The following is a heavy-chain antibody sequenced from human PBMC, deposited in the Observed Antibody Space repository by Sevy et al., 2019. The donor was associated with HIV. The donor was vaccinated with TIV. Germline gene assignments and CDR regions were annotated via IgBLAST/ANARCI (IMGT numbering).Heavy chain of an antibody. J-gene: IGHJ6*02. CDR3: ARDAGSLYYYYGLDV. Sequence: SETLSLTCTVSGGSISSYYWTWIRQPPGKGLEWIGYIYYTGSTNYNPSLRSRVTISVDTSKTQFSLKLSSETAADTAVYYCARDAGSLYYYYGLDVWGQGTTVTVSS. V-gene: IGHV4-59*01. CDR2: IYYTGST. D-gene: IGHD6-25*01. CDR1: GGSISSYY.